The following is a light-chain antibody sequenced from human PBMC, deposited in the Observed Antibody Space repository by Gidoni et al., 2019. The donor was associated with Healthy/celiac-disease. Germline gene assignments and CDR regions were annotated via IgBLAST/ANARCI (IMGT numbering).Light chain of an antibody. J-gene: IGKJ4*01. Sequence: ELVMTQSPATLSVSPGERATLSCRASQSVSSNLAWYQQKPGQAPRLLIYGASTRATGIPARFSGSGSGTEFTLTISSLQSEDFAVYYCQQSNNWPLTFGGGTKVEIK. V-gene: IGKV3-15*01. CDR3: QQSNNWPLT. CDR2: GAS. CDR1: QSVSSN.